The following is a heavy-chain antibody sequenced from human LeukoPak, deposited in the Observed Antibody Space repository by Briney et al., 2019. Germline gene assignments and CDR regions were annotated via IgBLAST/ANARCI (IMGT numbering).Heavy chain of an antibody. D-gene: IGHD6-19*01. CDR1: GFTFNSYT. CDR2: ISSTGHYI. V-gene: IGHV3-21*01. J-gene: IGHJ6*04. Sequence: GGSLRLSCAASGFTFNSYTMNWVRQAPGRGLEWISFISSTGHYIYYADSLKGRFTISRDNANSSLYLQISTLKAEDTAVYYCTRQWLRVMDVWGKGTTVTVSS. CDR3: TRQWLRVMDV.